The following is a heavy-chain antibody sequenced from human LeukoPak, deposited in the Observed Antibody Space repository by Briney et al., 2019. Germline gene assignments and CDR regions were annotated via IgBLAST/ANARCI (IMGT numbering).Heavy chain of an antibody. CDR2: IYYSGST. J-gene: IGHJ3*02. CDR3: ARHRETYYYDSSGYYYGFGAFDI. V-gene: IGHV4-39*01. Sequence: SETLSLTCTVSGGSISSSSYYWGWIRQPPGTGLEWIGSIYYSGSTYYNPSLKSRVTISVDTSKNQFSLKLSSVTAADTAVYYCARHRETYYYDSSGYYYGFGAFDIWGQGTMVTVS. CDR1: GGSISSSSYY. D-gene: IGHD3-22*01.